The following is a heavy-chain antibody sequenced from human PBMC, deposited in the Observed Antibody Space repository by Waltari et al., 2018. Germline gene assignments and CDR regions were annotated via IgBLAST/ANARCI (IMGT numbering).Heavy chain of an antibody. V-gene: IGHV4-4*07. Sequence: VQLRGSGPGLGKPSETLSLPSPVSGGPISGYSWSWIRQPAGKGLEWIGRIYTSGGTNYNPSLKSRITMSVDTSKNQFSLELNSVTAADTAVYFCARGRGTYFDYWGQGILVTVSS. D-gene: IGHD3-16*01. J-gene: IGHJ4*02. CDR2: IYTSGGT. CDR1: GGPISGYS. CDR3: ARGRGTYFDY.